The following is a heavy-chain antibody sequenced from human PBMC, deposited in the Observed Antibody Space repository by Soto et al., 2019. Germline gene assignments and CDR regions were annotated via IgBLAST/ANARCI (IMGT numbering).Heavy chain of an antibody. CDR1: GGSISSYY. CDR3: ARGYSSGWYDWFDP. Sequence: SETLSLTCTVSGGSISSYYWSWIRQPPGKGLEWIGYIYYSGSTNYNPSLKSRVTISVDTSKNQFSLKLSSVTAADTAVYYCARGYSSGWYDWFDPWGQGTLVTVSS. V-gene: IGHV4-59*01. D-gene: IGHD6-19*01. J-gene: IGHJ5*02. CDR2: IYYSGST.